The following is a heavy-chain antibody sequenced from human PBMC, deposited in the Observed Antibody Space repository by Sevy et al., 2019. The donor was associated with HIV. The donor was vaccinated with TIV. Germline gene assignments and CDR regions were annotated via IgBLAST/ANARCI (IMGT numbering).Heavy chain of an antibody. Sequence: GGSLRLSCAVSGFTFSNYAMSWVRQAPGKGLEWVSGISGRDTGTFYADSVKGRFTISRDNSKNTLYLQMNSLRAEDTAVYYCARDRFTMIVVVINWYFDYWGQGTLVTVSS. CDR1: GFTFSNYA. D-gene: IGHD3-22*01. CDR3: ARDRFTMIVVVINWYFDY. V-gene: IGHV3-23*01. J-gene: IGHJ4*02. CDR2: ISGRDTGT.